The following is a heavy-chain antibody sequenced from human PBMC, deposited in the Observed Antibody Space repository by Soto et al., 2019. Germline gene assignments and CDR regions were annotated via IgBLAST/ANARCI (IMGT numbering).Heavy chain of an antibody. CDR3: ARGLRSSSSWVRGVWFSR. CDR2: INHSGST. D-gene: IGHD6-6*01. CDR1: GGSFSGYY. J-gene: IGHJ4*02. V-gene: IGHV4-34*01. Sequence: SETLSLTCAVYGGSFSGYYWGWIRQPPGKGLEWIGEINHSGSTNYNPSLKSRVTISVDTSKNQFSLKLSSVTAADTAVYYCARGLRSSSSWVRGVWFSRWGQGTLVTVSS.